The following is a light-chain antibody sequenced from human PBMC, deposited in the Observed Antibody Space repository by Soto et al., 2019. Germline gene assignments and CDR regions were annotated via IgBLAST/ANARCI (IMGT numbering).Light chain of an antibody. V-gene: IGLV2-11*01. Sequence: QSALTQPRSVSGSPGQSVTISCTGTSSDVGGSNFVPWYQQHAGKAPKLVIYDVSKRPSGVPDRFSGSKSGNAASLTISGLQVEDEADYYCCSYAGNSLWVFGGGTKLTVL. CDR1: SSDVGGSNF. CDR3: CSYAGNSLWV. CDR2: DVS. J-gene: IGLJ3*02.